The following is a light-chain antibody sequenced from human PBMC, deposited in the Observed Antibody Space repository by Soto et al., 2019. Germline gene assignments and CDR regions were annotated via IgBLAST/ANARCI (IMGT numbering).Light chain of an antibody. CDR3: QQYYTAPLT. J-gene: IGKJ4*01. Sequence: DIVMAQSPESLAVSLGERASINCESSQTILSTSNNKNYLAWYQQKPGQPPKLLIYWASTRESGIPDRFSGSGSGTDFTLTISNLQAEDVAVYYCQQYYTAPLTFGEGTKVEI. CDR1: QTILSTSNNKNY. CDR2: WAS. V-gene: IGKV4-1*01.